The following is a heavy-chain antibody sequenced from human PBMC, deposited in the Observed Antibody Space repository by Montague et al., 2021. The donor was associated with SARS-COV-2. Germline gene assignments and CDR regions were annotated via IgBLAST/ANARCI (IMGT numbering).Heavy chain of an antibody. CDR2: IGTAGDT. Sequence: SLRLSCAAPGFTFSSYDMHWVRQATGKGLEWVSAIGTAGDTYYPGSVKGRFTISRENAKNSLYLQMNSLRAGDTAVYYCARGVTMVQGVIYYYYGMDVWGQGTTVTVSS. V-gene: IGHV3-13*04. CDR3: ARGVTMVQGVIYYYYGMDV. D-gene: IGHD3-10*01. J-gene: IGHJ6*02. CDR1: GFTFSSYD.